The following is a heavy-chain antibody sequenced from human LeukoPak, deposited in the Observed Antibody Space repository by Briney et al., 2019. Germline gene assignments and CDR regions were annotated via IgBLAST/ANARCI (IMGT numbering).Heavy chain of an antibody. CDR1: GYTFTSYD. D-gene: IGHD2-2*02. CDR2: MNPNSGNT. Sequence: ASVKVSCKASGYTFTSYDINWVRQATGQGLEWMGWMNPNSGNTGYAQKFQGRVTMTRNTSISTAHMELSSLRSEDTAVYYCARNRYQLLYTTYYYYYGMDVWGQGTTVTVSS. V-gene: IGHV1-8*02. J-gene: IGHJ6*02. CDR3: ARNRYQLLYTTYYYYYGMDV.